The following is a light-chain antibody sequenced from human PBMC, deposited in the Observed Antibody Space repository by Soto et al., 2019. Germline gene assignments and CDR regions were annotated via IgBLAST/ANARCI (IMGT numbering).Light chain of an antibody. V-gene: IGKV1-39*01. CDR2: GAS. CDR3: QQSYSAPYT. J-gene: IGKJ2*01. Sequence: DIQMTQSPSSLSASVGDRVTITCRASQSISSNYLNWYQQKPRKAPKLLIYGASSLQSGVPSRFSGSGSGTDFTLTISSLQSEDFATYYCQQSYSAPYTFGQGTKLEI. CDR1: QSISSNY.